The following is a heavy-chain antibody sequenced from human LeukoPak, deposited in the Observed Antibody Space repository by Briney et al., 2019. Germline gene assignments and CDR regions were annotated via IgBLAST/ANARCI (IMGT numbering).Heavy chain of an antibody. CDR1: GGSISSYY. CDR2: IYYSGST. V-gene: IGHV4-59*01. J-gene: IGHJ4*01. CDR3: ASGGDWNYGGYYFDY. Sequence: SETLSLTCTVSGGSISSYYWSWIRQPPGKGLEWIGYIYYSGSTNYNPSLKSRVTISVDTSKNQFSLKLSSVTAADTAVYYCASGGDWNYGGYYFDYWGHGTLVTVSS. D-gene: IGHD1-7*01.